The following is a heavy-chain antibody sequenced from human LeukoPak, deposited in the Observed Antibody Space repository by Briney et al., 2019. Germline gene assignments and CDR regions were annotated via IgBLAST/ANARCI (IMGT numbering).Heavy chain of an antibody. J-gene: IGHJ1*01. CDR1: GYSFTNSF. CDR3: ATLGGHSLAAPNGH. CDR2: INPKSGRT. V-gene: IGHV1-2*02. Sequence: ASVKVCCKTSGYSFTNSFMHWVRQAPGQGLEWMGLINPKSGRTSYAQSLQGRVIITLDTPVTTAYMELTRLTSDDTAVYYCATLGGHSLAAPNGHWGQGTLVTVSS. D-gene: IGHD3-16*01.